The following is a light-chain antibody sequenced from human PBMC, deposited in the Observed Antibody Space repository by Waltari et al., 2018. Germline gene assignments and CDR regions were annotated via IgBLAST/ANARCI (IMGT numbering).Light chain of an antibody. CDR1: KSLVHSDGNTF. CDR2: KVS. V-gene: IGKV2-30*02. CDR3: MQGTHWPPIT. J-gene: IGKJ5*01. Sequence: DVVMSQSPLSLPVTPGQPASISCSSSKSLVHSDGNTFLNWFQKRPGESTRRRIYKVSNRDSGVPDRCSCSGSGTDFTLKIRRVEAEDVGIYYCMQGTHWPPITFGQGTRLEIK.